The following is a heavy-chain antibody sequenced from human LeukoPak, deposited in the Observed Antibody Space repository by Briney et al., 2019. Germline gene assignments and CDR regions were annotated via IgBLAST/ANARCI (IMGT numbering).Heavy chain of an antibody. CDR3: ARDAFQGSSWSNWFDS. V-gene: IGHV1-18*01. Sequence: AASVKVSCKASGYTFNTNGLNWVRQAPGQGLEWMGWINANTGSTNYAQIFQGRVTMTTDTSTSTAYMELTSLTSDDTAIYYCARDAFQGSSWSNWFDSWAREPWSSSPQ. D-gene: IGHD6-13*01. CDR1: GYTFNTNG. CDR2: INANTGST. J-gene: IGHJ5*01.